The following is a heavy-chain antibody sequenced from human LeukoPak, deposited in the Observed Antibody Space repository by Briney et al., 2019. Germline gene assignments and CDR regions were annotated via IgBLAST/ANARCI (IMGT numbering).Heavy chain of an antibody. J-gene: IGHJ5*02. CDR1: GGSFSGYY. D-gene: IGHD3-10*01. V-gene: IGHV4-34*01. CDR3: ARGRLYYYGSGSYFTP. Sequence: SETLSLTCAVYGGSFSGYYWSWIRQPPGKGLEWIGEINHSGSTNYNPPLKSRVTISVDTSKNQFSLKLSSVTAADTAVYYCARGRLYYYGSGSYFTPWGQGTLVTVSS. CDR2: INHSGST.